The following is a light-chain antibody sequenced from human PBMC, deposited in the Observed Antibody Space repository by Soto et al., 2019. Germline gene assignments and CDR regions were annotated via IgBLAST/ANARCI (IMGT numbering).Light chain of an antibody. J-gene: IGKJ2*01. CDR2: GAS. CDR1: QGVSTN. CDR3: QQYNNWPYT. V-gene: IGKV3-15*01. Sequence: EIVMTQSPDTLSVSPGERATVSCRASQGVSTNLAWYQQKPGQAPRLLIYGASTRATGIPARFSGSGSGTEFTLTISSLQSEDFAVYHCQQYNNWPYTFGQGTKLEIK.